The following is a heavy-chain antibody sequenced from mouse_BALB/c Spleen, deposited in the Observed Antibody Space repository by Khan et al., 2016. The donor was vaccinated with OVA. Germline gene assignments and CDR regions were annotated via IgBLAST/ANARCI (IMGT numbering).Heavy chain of an antibody. D-gene: IGHD2-14*01. CDR3: ARVGYNGTMDY. CDR2: TNTYTGEP. CDR1: GYTFTNYG. V-gene: IGHV9-3-1*01. J-gene: IGHJ4*01. Sequence: QIQLVQSGPDLKKPGETVKISCKASGYTFTNYGMNWVKQVPGKGLKWMGWTNTYTGEPTYADDFKGRFAFSLETSASTAYLQINNLKNEDTSTYFCARVGYNGTMDYWGQGTSVTVSS.